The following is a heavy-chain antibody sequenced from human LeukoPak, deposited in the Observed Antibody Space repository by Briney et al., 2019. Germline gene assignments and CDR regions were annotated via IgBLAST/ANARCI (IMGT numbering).Heavy chain of an antibody. J-gene: IGHJ6*04. D-gene: IGHD2-2*01. V-gene: IGHV1-18*01. CDR2: ISAYNGNT. CDR1: GYTFTSYG. CDR3: ARVPYSCSSTSCYGYYYYGMDV. Sequence: ASVKVSCKASGYTFTSYGISWVRQAPGQGLEWMGWISAYNGNTNYAQKLQGRVTMTTDTSTSTAYMELRSLRSDDTAVYYCARVPYSCSSTSCYGYYYYGMDVWGKGTTVTVSS.